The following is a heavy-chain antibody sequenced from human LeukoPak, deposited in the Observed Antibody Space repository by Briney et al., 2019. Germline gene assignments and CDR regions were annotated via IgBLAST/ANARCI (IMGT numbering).Heavy chain of an antibody. D-gene: IGHD3-16*01. Sequence: SVKVSCKASGGTFSSYAISWVRQAPGQGLEWMGRIIPILGIANYAQKFQGRVTITADKSTSTAYMELSSLRSEDTAVYYCARDPGGSQAAFDIWGQGTMVTVSS. CDR1: GGTFSSYA. CDR2: IIPILGIA. CDR3: ARDPGGSQAAFDI. V-gene: IGHV1-69*04. J-gene: IGHJ3*02.